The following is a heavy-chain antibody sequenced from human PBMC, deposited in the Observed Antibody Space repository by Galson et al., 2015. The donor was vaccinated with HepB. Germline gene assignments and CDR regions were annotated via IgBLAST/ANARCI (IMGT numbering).Heavy chain of an antibody. Sequence: SETLSLTCAVSGVSISGGQYYRGWIRQSPKKRLEWIGSIYYGGRTYFSPSFQSRVAMSVDTSKNQLSLTLSSVTAADTAVYYCARPLVLNGRFTPGVGPFHIWGHGTMVTVSA. CDR3: ARPLVLNGRFTPGVGPFHI. CDR1: GVSISGGQYY. V-gene: IGHV4-39*01. CDR2: IYYGGRT. J-gene: IGHJ3*02. D-gene: IGHD2-8*01.